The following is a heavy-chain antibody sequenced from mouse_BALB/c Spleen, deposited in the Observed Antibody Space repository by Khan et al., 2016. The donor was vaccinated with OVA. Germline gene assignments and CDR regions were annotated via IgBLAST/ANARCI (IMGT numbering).Heavy chain of an antibody. Sequence: QVQLKESGAELAKPGASVKVSCTASGYTFTSYWMHWIKQRPGQGLEWIGYINPTSGYTDYNQKFKDKATLTADKSSSPAFMQLSSLTSDDSAVYCCARDRIDYWGQGTALTVAS. J-gene: IGHJ2*01. CDR2: INPTSGYT. CDR3: ARDRIDY. CDR1: GYTFTSYW. V-gene: IGHV1-7*01.